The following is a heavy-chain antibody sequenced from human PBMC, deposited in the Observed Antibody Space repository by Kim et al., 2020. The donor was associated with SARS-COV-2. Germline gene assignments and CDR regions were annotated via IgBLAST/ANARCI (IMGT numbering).Heavy chain of an antibody. Sequence: GGSLRLSCAASGFTFSSYWMSWVRQAPGKGLEWVANIKQDGSEKYYVDSVKGRFTISRDNAKNSLYLQMNSLRAEDTAVYYCARDFFHYYEVNSAFDIWGQGTMVTVSS. V-gene: IGHV3-7*01. CDR3: ARDFFHYYEVNSAFDI. D-gene: IGHD3-22*01. J-gene: IGHJ3*02. CDR2: IKQDGSEK. CDR1: GFTFSSYW.